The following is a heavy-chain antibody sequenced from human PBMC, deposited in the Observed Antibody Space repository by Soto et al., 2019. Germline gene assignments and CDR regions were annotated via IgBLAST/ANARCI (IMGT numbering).Heavy chain of an antibody. Sequence: PGGSLRLSCAASGFTFSSYAMSWVRQAPGKGLEWVSAISGSGGSTYYADSVKGRFTISRDNSKNTLYLQMNSLRAEDTAVYYCAKSRGPILGYCSGGSCAYFQHWGQGTLVTVSS. J-gene: IGHJ1*01. CDR2: ISGSGGST. CDR1: GFTFSSYA. D-gene: IGHD2-15*01. V-gene: IGHV3-23*01. CDR3: AKSRGPILGYCSGGSCAYFQH.